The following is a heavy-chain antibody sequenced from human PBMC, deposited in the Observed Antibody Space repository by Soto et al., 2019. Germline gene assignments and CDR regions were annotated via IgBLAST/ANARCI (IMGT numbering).Heavy chain of an antibody. V-gene: IGHV5-51*01. D-gene: IGHD4-17*01. CDR3: ARPTDYHYGMQV. CDR2: IYPHDSDT. CDR1: GYNFHTYW. J-gene: IGHJ6*02. Sequence: PGESLKISCKGSGYNFHTYWIAWVRQMPGKGLEWMGFIYPHDSDTRYSPSFRGQVTISADKSINTACLQWTSLKASDTAIYFCARPTDYHYGMQVWGQGTTVTVSS.